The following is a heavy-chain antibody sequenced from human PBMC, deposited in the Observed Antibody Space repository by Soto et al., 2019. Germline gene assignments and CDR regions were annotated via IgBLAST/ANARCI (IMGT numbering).Heavy chain of an antibody. CDR2: ISHTGTT. D-gene: IGHD6-25*01. Sequence: QVQLQESGPGLVKPSETLSLTCTVSGGSIDTYYWSWIRQPPGKGLEYIGYISHTGTTDSNPSLTSRVTLSIDTSTNQFSLNLSSVTASDTARYSCARLIRGAAAAFDSWGQGSLVTVSS. J-gene: IGHJ4*02. CDR1: GGSIDTYY. CDR3: ARLIRGAAAAFDS. V-gene: IGHV4-59*08.